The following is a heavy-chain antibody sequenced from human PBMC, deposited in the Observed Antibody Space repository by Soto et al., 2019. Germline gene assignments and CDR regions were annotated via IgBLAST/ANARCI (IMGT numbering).Heavy chain of an antibody. CDR1: GFTFIAFA. Sequence: GGSLSLPCTSSGFTFIAFARSWFSQARGKGLEWVSSVSAGGDMTYYSDSVKGRFTISRDNSNNALFLQMNSLRIEDTALYYCARGDRGGSGSPASYYYSGLDVWGQGTTVTVSS. CDR3: ARGDRGGSGSPASYYYSGLDV. V-gene: IGHV3-23*01. D-gene: IGHD3-10*01. CDR2: VSAGGDMT. J-gene: IGHJ6*02.